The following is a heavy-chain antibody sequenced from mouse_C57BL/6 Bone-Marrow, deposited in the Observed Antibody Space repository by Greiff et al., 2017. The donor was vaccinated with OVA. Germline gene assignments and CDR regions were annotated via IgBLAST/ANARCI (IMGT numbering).Heavy chain of an antibody. J-gene: IGHJ3*01. CDR1: GFSLTSYG. D-gene: IGHD4-1*02. CDR2: IWSGGST. V-gene: IGHV2-2*01. Sequence: VKLLESGPGLVQPSQSLSITCTVSGFSLTSYGVHWVRQSPGKGLEWLGVIWSGGSTDYNAAFISSLSISKDNSKSQVFFKMNSLQADDTAIYYCARTFNWALFAYWGQGTLVTVSA. CDR3: ARTFNWALFAY.